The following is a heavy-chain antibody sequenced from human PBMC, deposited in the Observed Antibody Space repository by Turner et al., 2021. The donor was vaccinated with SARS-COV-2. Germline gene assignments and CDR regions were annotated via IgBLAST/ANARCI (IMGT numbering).Heavy chain of an antibody. CDR3: ATGYQLRVNWFDP. V-gene: IGHV1-24*01. Sequence: KPGASVKVSCKISGYTLTELSMYWVRHAPGKGLEWMGGFDPEDGETIYAQNFQGRVTMTEDTSTDTAYMELSSLRSEDTAVYFCATGYQLRVNWFDPWGQGTLVTVSS. D-gene: IGHD2-2*01. CDR2: FDPEDGET. CDR1: GYTLTELS. J-gene: IGHJ5*02.